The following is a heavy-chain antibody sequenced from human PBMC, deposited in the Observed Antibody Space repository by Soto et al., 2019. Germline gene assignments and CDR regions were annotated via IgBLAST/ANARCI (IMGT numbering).Heavy chain of an antibody. J-gene: IGHJ4*02. D-gene: IGHD4-17*01. CDR2: INAGNGNT. CDR3: ARSKVTTIDLVDY. V-gene: IGHV1-3*01. Sequence: QVQLVQSGAEVKKPGASVKVSCKASGYTFTSYAMHWVRQAPGQRLEWMGWINAGNGNTKYSQKFQGRVTITRDTSASTAYMELSSLRSEDTAVYYCARSKVTTIDLVDYWGQGTLVTVSS. CDR1: GYTFTSYA.